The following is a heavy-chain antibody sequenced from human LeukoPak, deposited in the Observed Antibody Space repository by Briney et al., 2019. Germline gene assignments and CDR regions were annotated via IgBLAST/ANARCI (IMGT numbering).Heavy chain of an antibody. CDR3: ARAPAQQLAPNFDY. J-gene: IGHJ4*02. CDR2: INHSGST. D-gene: IGHD6-13*01. CDR1: GGSFTGYY. V-gene: IGHV4-34*01. Sequence: SETLSLTCAVYGGSFTGYYWTWLRQPPRKGLEWIGEINHSGSTNYNPSLKSRVTISVDTSKNQFSLKLSSVTAADTAVYYCARAPAQQLAPNFDYWGQGALVTDSS.